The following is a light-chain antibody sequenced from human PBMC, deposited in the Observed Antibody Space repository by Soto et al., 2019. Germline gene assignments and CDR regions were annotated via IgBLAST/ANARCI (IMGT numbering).Light chain of an antibody. CDR2: GAS. J-gene: IGKJ3*01. V-gene: IGKV3-20*01. CDR3: QQHGISPIT. CDR1: QSVRRNF. Sequence: EIVLAQSPHTLSLSPGQRATLSCRASQSVRRNFLAWYQQKPGQSPRLLIYGASRRATGIPDRFSGSGYGTDFTHTISRLEPEDFAVYYCQQHGISPITFCPGTKVDLK.